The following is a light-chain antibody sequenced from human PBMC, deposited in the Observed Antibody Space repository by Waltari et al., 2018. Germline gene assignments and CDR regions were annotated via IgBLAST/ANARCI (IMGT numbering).Light chain of an antibody. Sequence: DIVMTQSPDSLAVSLGERATINCRSSESVLHNINNQNYLAWYQQKEGQPPKLLIYWTSTRQSGVPDRFSVSGSGTDFTLTINSLQTEDVAVYYCQQYYSPPWTFGQGTKVEV. CDR1: ESVLHNINNQNY. CDR3: QQYYSPPWT. CDR2: WTS. V-gene: IGKV4-1*01. J-gene: IGKJ1*01.